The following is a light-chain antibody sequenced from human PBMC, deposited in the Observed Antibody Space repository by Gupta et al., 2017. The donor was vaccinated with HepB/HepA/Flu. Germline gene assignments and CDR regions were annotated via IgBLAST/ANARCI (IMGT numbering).Light chain of an antibody. Sequence: SYHLPQPPSVSVSPGQTARITCSGDALPKQYAYWYQQKPGQAPVLVIYKDSERASGIPERFSGSSSGTTVTLTISGVQAEDEADYYCQSADSSGTYVVFGGGTKLTVL. J-gene: IGLJ2*01. CDR1: ALPKQY. V-gene: IGLV3-25*03. CDR3: QSADSSGTYVV. CDR2: KDS.